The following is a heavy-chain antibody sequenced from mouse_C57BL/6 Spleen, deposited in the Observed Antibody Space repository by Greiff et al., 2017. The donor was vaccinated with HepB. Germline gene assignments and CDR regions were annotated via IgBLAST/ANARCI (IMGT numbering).Heavy chain of an antibody. CDR1: GYTFTDYE. Sequence: VQLQQSGAELVRPGASVTLSCKASGYTFTDYEMHWVKQTPVHGLEWIGAIDPETGGTAYNQKFKGKAILTADKSSSTAYMELRSLTSGDSAVYYCTRDGNNGYYFDYWGQGTTLTVSS. CDR2: IDPETGGT. V-gene: IGHV1-15*01. D-gene: IGHD2-1*01. J-gene: IGHJ2*01. CDR3: TRDGNNGYYFDY.